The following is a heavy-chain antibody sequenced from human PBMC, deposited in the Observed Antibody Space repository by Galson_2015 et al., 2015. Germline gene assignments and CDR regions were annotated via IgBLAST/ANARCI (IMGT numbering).Heavy chain of an antibody. CDR3: ATEYYYDSSGYYHDY. CDR2: IKSKGNGGTT. D-gene: IGHD3-22*01. J-gene: IGHJ4*02. Sequence: PGKGLEWAGRIKSKGNGGTTEYAASVRGRFTISRDGSKNTLYLQMNSLKTEDTAVYYCATEYYYDSSGYYHDYWGQGTLVTVSS. V-gene: IGHV3-15*01.